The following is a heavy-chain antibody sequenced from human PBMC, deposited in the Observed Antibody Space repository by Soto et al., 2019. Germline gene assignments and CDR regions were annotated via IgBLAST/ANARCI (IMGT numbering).Heavy chain of an antibody. CDR2: ISGSGAST. D-gene: IGHD3-9*01. Sequence: EVQLLESGGGLVQPGGSLRLSCAASGFTFSSYAMSWVRQAPGKGLEWVSAISGSGASTYYADSVKGRFTISRDNSKNTPYLQMNSLRAQETAVYYCAHFDWFIDYWGQGTLVTVSS. CDR3: AHFDWFIDY. J-gene: IGHJ4*02. V-gene: IGHV3-23*01. CDR1: GFTFSSYA.